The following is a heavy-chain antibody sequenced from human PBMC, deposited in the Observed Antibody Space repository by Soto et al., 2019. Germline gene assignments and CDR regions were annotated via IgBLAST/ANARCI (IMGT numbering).Heavy chain of an antibody. Sequence: GASVKVSCKASGYTFTSYGISWVRQAPGQGLEWMGWISAYNGNTNYAQKLQGRVTMTTDTSTSTAYMELRSLRSDDTAVYYCARTQNHRKPDFVGELFSPTSDYWGQGTLVTVSS. CDR3: ARTQNHRKPDFVGELFSPTSDY. V-gene: IGHV1-18*01. D-gene: IGHD3-10*01. J-gene: IGHJ4*02. CDR1: GYTFTSYG. CDR2: ISAYNGNT.